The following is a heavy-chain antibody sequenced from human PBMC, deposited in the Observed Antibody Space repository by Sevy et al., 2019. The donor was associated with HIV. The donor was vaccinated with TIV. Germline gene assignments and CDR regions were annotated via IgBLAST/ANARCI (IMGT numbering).Heavy chain of an antibody. J-gene: IGHJ6*02. D-gene: IGHD3-16*01. CDR1: GFTFGTYD. Sequence: GGSLRLSCAASGFTFGTYDMHWVRQAPGNGLEWVAIISSDGSYRYYADSVRGRFSMSRDNSKNTMYLQISGLLIEDTAVYYCAKNRPPGGSLFSRHGMDVWGRGTTVTVSS. V-gene: IGHV3-30*18. CDR2: ISSDGSYR. CDR3: AKNRPPGGSLFSRHGMDV.